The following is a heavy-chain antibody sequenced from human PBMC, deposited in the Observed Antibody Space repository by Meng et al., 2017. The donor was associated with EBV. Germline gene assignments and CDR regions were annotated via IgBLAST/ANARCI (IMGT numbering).Heavy chain of an antibody. D-gene: IGHD3-10*01. CDR2: LIPMSDAP. CDR1: GGTFRSDA. Sequence: QVQCVQSGAEVKKPGSSVKFSCKTSGGTFRSDAVSRVRQAPGQGLEWMGGLIPMSDAPHYAQKFQGRVTMTEDESTNTHYMDLSGLRFEDTAVYYCASESGRGFTPDYWGQGTLVTVSS. J-gene: IGHJ4*02. V-gene: IGHV1-69*01. CDR3: ASESGRGFTPDY.